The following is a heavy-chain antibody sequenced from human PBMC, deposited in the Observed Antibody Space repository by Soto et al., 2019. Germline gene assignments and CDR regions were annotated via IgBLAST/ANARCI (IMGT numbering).Heavy chain of an antibody. D-gene: IGHD6-6*01. CDR1: GFTFSSYA. CDR2: ISYDGSNK. Sequence: QVQLVESGGGVVQPGRSLRLSCAASGFTFSSYAMHWVRQAPGKGLEWVAVISYDGSNKYYADSVKGRFTISRDNSKNTLYLQMNSLRAEDTAVYYCARAEVELAARTIPYYYGMDVWGQGTTVTVS. CDR3: ARAEVELAARTIPYYYGMDV. V-gene: IGHV3-30-3*01. J-gene: IGHJ6*02.